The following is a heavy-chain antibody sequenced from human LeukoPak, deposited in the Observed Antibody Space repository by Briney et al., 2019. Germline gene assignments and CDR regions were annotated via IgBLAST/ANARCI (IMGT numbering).Heavy chain of an antibody. CDR2: IKQDGSEK. D-gene: IGHD3-22*01. CDR1: GFTFSNHW. Sequence: PGGSLRLSVVVSGFTFSNHWLSWVGQAPGKGLDWVANIKQDGSEKYYVDSVKGRFTISRDNAKNSLYLQMNSLRVEDTAVYYCARGDYWDRKFPDWGQGTLVTVSS. CDR3: ARGDYWDRKFPD. J-gene: IGHJ4*02. V-gene: IGHV3-7*01.